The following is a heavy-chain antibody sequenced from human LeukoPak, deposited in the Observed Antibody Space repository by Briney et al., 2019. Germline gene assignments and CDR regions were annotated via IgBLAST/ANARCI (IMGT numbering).Heavy chain of an antibody. Sequence: GGSLRLSCAASGFTFSSYAMHWVRQAPGKGLEWVAVISYDGSNKYYADSVKGRFTISRGNSKNTLYLQMNSLRAEDTAVYYCARDRDRFGELLWGWFDPWGQGTLVTVSS. CDR2: ISYDGSNK. D-gene: IGHD3-10*01. J-gene: IGHJ5*02. CDR1: GFTFSSYA. V-gene: IGHV3-30*04. CDR3: ARDRDRFGELLWGWFDP.